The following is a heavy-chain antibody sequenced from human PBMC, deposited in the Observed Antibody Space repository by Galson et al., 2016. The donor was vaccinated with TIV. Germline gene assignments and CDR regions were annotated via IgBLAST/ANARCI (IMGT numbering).Heavy chain of an antibody. CDR2: IIPVLGMT. V-gene: IGHV1-69*02. Sequence: SVKVSCKASGGTFISYTLSWVRQAPGQGLEWMGRIIPVLGMTNYAQKFQGRVTITADRFTGTAYLELSSLKHDDTAVYYCARADSVDISSTEYWGQGTLVTVSS. CDR1: GGTFISYT. J-gene: IGHJ4*02. CDR3: ARADSVDISSTEY. D-gene: IGHD3-9*01.